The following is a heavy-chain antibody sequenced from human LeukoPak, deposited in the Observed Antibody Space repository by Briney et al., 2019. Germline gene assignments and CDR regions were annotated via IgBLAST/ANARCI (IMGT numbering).Heavy chain of an antibody. CDR1: GGSVSSGSYY. V-gene: IGHV4-61*01. CDR2: IYYSGST. Sequence: SETLSLTCTVSGGSVSSGSYYWSWIRQPPGKGLERIGYIYYSGSTNYNPSLKSRVTISVDTSKNQFSLKLSSVTAADTAVYYCARAKGDFWSGYYYNWFDPWGQGTLVTVSS. CDR3: ARAKGDFWSGYYYNWFDP. D-gene: IGHD3-3*01. J-gene: IGHJ5*02.